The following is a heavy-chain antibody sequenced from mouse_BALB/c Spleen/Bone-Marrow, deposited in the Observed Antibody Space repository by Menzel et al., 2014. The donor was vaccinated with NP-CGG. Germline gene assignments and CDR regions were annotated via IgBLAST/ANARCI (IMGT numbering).Heavy chain of an antibody. CDR3: TRSYYGNYFDV. D-gene: IGHD2-1*01. J-gene: IGHJ1*01. CDR1: GYTFTSYY. Sequence: VQLQQSGAELVKPGASVKLYCKASGYTFTSYYMYWVKQRPGQGLEWIGEINPSNGGTNFNEKFKSKATLTVDKPSSTAYMQLSSLTSEDSAVYYCTRSYYGNYFDVWGAGTTVTVSS. V-gene: IGHV1S81*02. CDR2: INPSNGGT.